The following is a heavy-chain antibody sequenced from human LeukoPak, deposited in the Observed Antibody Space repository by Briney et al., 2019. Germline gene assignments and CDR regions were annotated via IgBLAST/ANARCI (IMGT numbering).Heavy chain of an antibody. CDR2: ITGSGATT. J-gene: IGHJ5*02. V-gene: IGHV3-23*01. CDR3: ANLLWSTSFRLDP. D-gene: IGHD5/OR15-5a*01. Sequence: PGSSLRLSCAASGFVFNTYGMHWVRQAPGKGLEWVSGITGSGATTYYAESVKGRFTISRDNSKNTLYLKMNSLRADDTAVYYCANLLWSTSFRLDPWGQGTLVIVSS. CDR1: GFVFNTYG.